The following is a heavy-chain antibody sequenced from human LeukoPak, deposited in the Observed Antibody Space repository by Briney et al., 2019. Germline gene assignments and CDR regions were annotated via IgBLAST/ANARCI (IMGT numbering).Heavy chain of an antibody. CDR1: GYTFTSYD. Sequence: ASVKVSCKTSGYTFTSYDINWVRQATGQGLEWMGWMNPNSGNTGYAQKFQGRVTMTRNTSISTAYMELSSLRPEDTAFYYCARSDPYYYDRSGYPKNGYWGQGTLVTVSS. V-gene: IGHV1-8*01. CDR3: ARSDPYYYDRSGYPKNGY. J-gene: IGHJ4*02. CDR2: MNPNSGNT. D-gene: IGHD3-22*01.